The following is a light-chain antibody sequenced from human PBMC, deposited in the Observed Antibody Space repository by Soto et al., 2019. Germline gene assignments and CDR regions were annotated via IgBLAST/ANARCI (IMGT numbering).Light chain of an antibody. Sequence: ETLMTQSPATLSVSPGERATLSCRASQSVNNNLAWYQQALGQAPRLLIYDASNRAAGIPARFSGSGSGTDFTLTISSLEPEDFAVYYCQQRSNWPWTFGQGT. V-gene: IGKV3-11*01. CDR2: DAS. J-gene: IGKJ1*01. CDR1: QSVNNN. CDR3: QQRSNWPWT.